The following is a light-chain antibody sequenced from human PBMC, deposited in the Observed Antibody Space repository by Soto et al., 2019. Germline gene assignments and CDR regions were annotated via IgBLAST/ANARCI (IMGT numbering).Light chain of an antibody. V-gene: IGLV1-44*01. CDR2: SNN. J-gene: IGLJ1*01. CDR1: SSNIGSNT. CDR3: AAWDDSLNGYYV. Sequence: QSALTQPPSASGTPGQRVTISCSGSSSNIGSNTVNWYQQLPGTAPKLLIYSNNQRPSGVPDRFSGSKSGTSASLAISWLQSEDEADYYCAAWDDSLNGYYVFGTGTKVTVL.